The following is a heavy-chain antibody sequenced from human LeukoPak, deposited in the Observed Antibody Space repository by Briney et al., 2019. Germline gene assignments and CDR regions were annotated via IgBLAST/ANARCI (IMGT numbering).Heavy chain of an antibody. J-gene: IGHJ3*02. D-gene: IGHD3-22*01. CDR1: GGSFSGYY. V-gene: IGHV4-34*01. CDR2: INHSGST. Sequence: PSEILSLTCAVYGGSFSGYYWSWIRQPPGKGLEWIGEINHSGSTNYNPSLRSRVTISVDTSKNQFSLKLSSVTAADTAVYYCARDPSYDSSGYAFDIWGQGTMVTVSS. CDR3: ARDPSYDSSGYAFDI.